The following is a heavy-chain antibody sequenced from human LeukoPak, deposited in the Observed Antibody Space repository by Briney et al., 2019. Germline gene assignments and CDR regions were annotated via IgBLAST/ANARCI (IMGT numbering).Heavy chain of an antibody. D-gene: IGHD6-13*01. J-gene: IGHJ4*02. Sequence: PGGSLRLSCAASGFNFNVSAIHWVRQPPGKGLQWVAVISYDGTNTYYEESVKGRFTVSRDNSKNTLYLQMNSLRAEDTAVYYCASSYSSWYWDDYWGQGTLVTVSS. V-gene: IGHV3-30*14. CDR3: ASSYSSWYWDDY. CDR2: ISYDGTNT. CDR1: GFNFNVSA.